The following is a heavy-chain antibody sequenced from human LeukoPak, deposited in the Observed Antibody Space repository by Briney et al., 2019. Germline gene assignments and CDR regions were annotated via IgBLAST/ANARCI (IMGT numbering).Heavy chain of an antibody. Sequence: GGSLRLSCAASGFTFSDYYMSWIRQAPGKGLEWLSYISSSGSNIYYADSVKGRFTISRDNAKNSLYLQMNSLRAEDTAVYYCARATYSSREIDYWGQGTLVTVSS. CDR2: ISSSGSNI. D-gene: IGHD6-13*01. CDR3: ARATYSSREIDY. J-gene: IGHJ4*02. V-gene: IGHV3-11*01. CDR1: GFTFSDYY.